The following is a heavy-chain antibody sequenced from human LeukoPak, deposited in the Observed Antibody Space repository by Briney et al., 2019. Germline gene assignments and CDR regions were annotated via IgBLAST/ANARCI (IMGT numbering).Heavy chain of an antibody. V-gene: IGHV1-69*13. Sequence: SVKVSCKASGGTFSSYAISWVRQAPGQGLEWMGGIIPIFGTANYAQKFQGRVTITADESTSTAYMELSSLRSEDTAVYYCASSGIVVVPAAITPRYYYYYYGMDVWGQGTTVTVSS. D-gene: IGHD2-2*01. CDR2: IIPIFGTA. J-gene: IGHJ6*02. CDR1: GGTFSSYA. CDR3: ASSGIVVVPAAITPRYYYYYYGMDV.